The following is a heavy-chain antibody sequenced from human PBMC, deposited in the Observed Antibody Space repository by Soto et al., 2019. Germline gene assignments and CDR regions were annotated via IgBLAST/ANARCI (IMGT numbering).Heavy chain of an antibody. CDR1: GYTFTSYG. J-gene: IGHJ6*02. V-gene: IGHV1-18*01. CDR3: ARDLGIAARPGMDV. CDR2: ISAYNGNT. Sequence: ASVKVSCKASGYTFTSYGISWVLQAPGQGLEWMGWISAYNGNTNYAQKLQGRVTITTDTSTSTAYMELSSLRSDDTAVYYCARDLGIAARPGMDVWGQGTTVTVSS. D-gene: IGHD6-6*01.